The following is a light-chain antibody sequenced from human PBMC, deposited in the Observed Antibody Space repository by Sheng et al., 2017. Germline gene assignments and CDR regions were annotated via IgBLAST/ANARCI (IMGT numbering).Light chain of an antibody. CDR1: NVGSKS. V-gene: IGLV3-21*02. CDR3: QVWDTSSDHAGV. J-gene: IGLJ3*02. CDR2: DDT. Sequence: SYVLTQPPSVSVAPGETARIPCGGNNVGSKSVHWYQQKPGQAPVLVVYDDTNRPSGIPERFSGSNSGDTATLTISRVEAGDEADYFCQVWDTSSDHAGVFGGGTKLTVL.